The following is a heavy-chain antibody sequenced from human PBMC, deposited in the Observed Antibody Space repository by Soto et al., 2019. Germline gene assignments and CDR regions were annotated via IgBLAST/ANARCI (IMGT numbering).Heavy chain of an antibody. CDR2: ISGSDGST. CDR1: GFTFSNYA. V-gene: IGHV3-23*01. CDR3: AKSRPYDYVWGSYRYEAY. Sequence: PGGSLRLSCAASGFTFSNYAMSWVRQAPGKGLEWVSAISGSDGSTYYADSVKGRFTISRDNSKNTLYLQMNSLRAEDTAVYYCAKSRPYDYVWGSYRYEAYWGQGTLVTVSS. D-gene: IGHD3-16*02. J-gene: IGHJ4*02.